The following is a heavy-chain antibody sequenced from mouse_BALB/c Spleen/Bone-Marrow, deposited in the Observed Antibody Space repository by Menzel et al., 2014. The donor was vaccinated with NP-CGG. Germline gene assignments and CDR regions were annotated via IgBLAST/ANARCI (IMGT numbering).Heavy chain of an antibody. D-gene: IGHD3-1*01. J-gene: IGHJ2*01. CDR2: ITSSGHT. V-gene: IGHV3-2*02. CDR1: GYSITSAYA. Sequence: ESGPALMKLSQSLSLTCTVTGYSITSAYAWNWIRQFPGDKLEWMGYITSSGHTSYNPSLKSRISIARDTSKNQFFLQLNSVTTEDTATYYCARSGNFFDYWGQSTILTVSS. CDR3: ARSGNFFDY.